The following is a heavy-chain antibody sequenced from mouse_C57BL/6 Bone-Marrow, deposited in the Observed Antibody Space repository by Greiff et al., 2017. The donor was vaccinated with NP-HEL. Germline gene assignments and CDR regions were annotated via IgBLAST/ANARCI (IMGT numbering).Heavy chain of an antibody. CDR3: ARPPITTVVATSDY. D-gene: IGHD1-1*01. J-gene: IGHJ2*01. CDR2: IHPNSGST. CDR1: GYTFTSYW. V-gene: IGHV1-64*01. Sequence: QVQLQQPGAELVKPGASVKLSCKASGYTFTSYWMHWVKQRPGRGLEWIGMIHPNSGSTNYNEKFKSKATLTVDKSSSTAYMQLSSLTSEDSAVYYCARPPITTVVATSDYWGQGTTLTVSS.